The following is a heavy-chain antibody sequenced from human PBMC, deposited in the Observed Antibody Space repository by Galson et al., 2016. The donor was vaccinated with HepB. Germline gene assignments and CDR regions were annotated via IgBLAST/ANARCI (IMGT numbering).Heavy chain of an antibody. J-gene: IGHJ4*02. D-gene: IGHD3-16*01. CDR3: ARGSYYGSGAYGIYFDY. CDR1: GFTFSNYW. V-gene: IGHV3-7*04. CDR2: IKRDGSEK. Sequence: SLRLSCAASGFTFSNYWMSWVRQSPGKGLEWVANIKRDGSEKYYVDSVKGRFSISRDNAKNSMVLQMDSLTAEDTAVYYCARGSYYGSGAYGIYFDYWGQGTLVTVSS.